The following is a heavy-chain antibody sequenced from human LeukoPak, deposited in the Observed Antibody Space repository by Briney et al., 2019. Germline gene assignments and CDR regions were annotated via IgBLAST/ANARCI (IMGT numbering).Heavy chain of an antibody. CDR3: ARGIVVVTD. CDR1: GGSISSSSYY. V-gene: IGHV4-39*07. CDR2: IYYSGST. Sequence: SETLSLTCTVSGGSISSSSYYWGWIRQPPGKGLEWIGSIYYSGSTYYNPSLKSRVTISVDTSKNQFSLKLSSVTAADTAVYYCARGIVVVTDWGQGTLVTVSS. J-gene: IGHJ4*02. D-gene: IGHD2-21*02.